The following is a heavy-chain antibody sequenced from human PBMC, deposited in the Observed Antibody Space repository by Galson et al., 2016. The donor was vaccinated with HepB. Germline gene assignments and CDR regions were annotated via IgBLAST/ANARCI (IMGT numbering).Heavy chain of an antibody. J-gene: IGHJ6*02. CDR2: LSFDGSNK. Sequence: SLRLSCAASGFTFSTYAMHWVRQAPGKGLEWVAGLSFDGSNKYYADSVKGRFTISRDNSKNTLYLQMNSLRPEDTAVHYCARSKGYYYYAMDVWGQGTTVTVSS. CDR3: ARSKGYYYYAMDV. CDR1: GFTFSTYA. V-gene: IGHV3-30-3*01.